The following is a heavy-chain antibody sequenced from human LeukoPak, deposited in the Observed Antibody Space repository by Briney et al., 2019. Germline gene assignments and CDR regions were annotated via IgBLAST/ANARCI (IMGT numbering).Heavy chain of an antibody. V-gene: IGHV3-30-3*01. Sequence: GGSLRLSCAASGFTFSSYAMHWVRQAPGKGLEWVAVISYDGSNKYYADSVKGRFTISRDNSKNTLYLQMNSLRAEDTAVYYCAKVVGTMVRGVIIEDYWGQGTLVTVSS. D-gene: IGHD3-10*01. J-gene: IGHJ4*02. CDR2: ISYDGSNK. CDR1: GFTFSSYA. CDR3: AKVVGTMVRGVIIEDY.